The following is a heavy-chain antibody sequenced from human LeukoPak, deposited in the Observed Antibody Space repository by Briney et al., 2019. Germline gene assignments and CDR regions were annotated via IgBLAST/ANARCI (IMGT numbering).Heavy chain of an antibody. CDR2: ISGSGGST. Sequence: KPGGSLRLSCAASGFIFSSYTMNWVRQAPGKGLEWVSSISGSGGSTFYASSVKDRFTISRDNSKNTLYLQMNSLRAGDTAVYYCAKDTRVVVVAATTPGFDFWGQGTLVTVSS. CDR1: GFIFSSYT. CDR3: AKDTRVVVVAATTPGFDF. V-gene: IGHV3-23*01. D-gene: IGHD2-15*01. J-gene: IGHJ4*02.